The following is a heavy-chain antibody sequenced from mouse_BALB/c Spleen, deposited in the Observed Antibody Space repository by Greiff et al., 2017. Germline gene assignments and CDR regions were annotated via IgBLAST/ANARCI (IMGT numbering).Heavy chain of an antibody. CDR2: IWGDGST. J-gene: IGHJ4*01. CDR1: GFSLTGYG. Sequence: VQGVESGPGLVAPSQSLSITCTVSGFSLTGYGVNWVRQPPGKGLEWLGMIWGDGSTDYNSALKSRLSISKDNSKSQVFLKMNSLQTDDTARYYCARDQDYGSSYGAMDYWGQGTSVTVSS. D-gene: IGHD1-1*01. V-gene: IGHV2-6-7*01. CDR3: ARDQDYGSSYGAMDY.